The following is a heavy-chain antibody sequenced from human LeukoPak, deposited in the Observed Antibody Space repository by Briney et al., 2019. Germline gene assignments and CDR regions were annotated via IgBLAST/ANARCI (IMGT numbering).Heavy chain of an antibody. CDR3: ARGLCSQDGDYGS. J-gene: IGHJ4*02. V-gene: IGHV1-69*05. Sequence: ASVKVFCKASGDSLSNYALSWVRQTPGQGLKWMGGIIPLAGTANYAQKFLGRVTITTDKSTRTDYMELSSLTSEDTAVYYCARGLCSQDGDYGSWGQGTLVIVSS. CDR2: IIPLAGTA. D-gene: IGHD4-17*01. CDR1: GDSLSNYA.